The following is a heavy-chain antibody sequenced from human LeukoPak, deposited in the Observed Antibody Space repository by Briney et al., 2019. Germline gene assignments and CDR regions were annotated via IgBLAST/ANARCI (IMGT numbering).Heavy chain of an antibody. V-gene: IGHV4-59*08. CDR1: GGSISTYY. CDR3: ARGETSFDY. CDR2: IYYSGSA. J-gene: IGHJ4*02. Sequence: SETLSLTCTVSGGSISTYYWSWIRQPPGKGLEWIGFIYYSGSANYNPSLKSRVTISVDTSKNQFSLNLSSVTAADTAVYYCARGETSFDYWGQGALVTVSS. D-gene: IGHD3-10*01.